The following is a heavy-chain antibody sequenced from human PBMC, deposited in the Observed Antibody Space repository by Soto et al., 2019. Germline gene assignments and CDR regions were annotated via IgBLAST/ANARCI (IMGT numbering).Heavy chain of an antibody. D-gene: IGHD5-12*01. V-gene: IGHV4-59*01. CDR1: GGSISSYY. Sequence: SETLSLTCTVSGGSISSYYWSWIRQPLGKGLEWIGYIYYSGSTNYNPSLKSRVTISVDTSKNQFSLKLSSVTAADTAVYYCAREGRDGYNYFGYWGQGTLVTVSS. CDR2: IYYSGST. CDR3: AREGRDGYNYFGY. J-gene: IGHJ4*02.